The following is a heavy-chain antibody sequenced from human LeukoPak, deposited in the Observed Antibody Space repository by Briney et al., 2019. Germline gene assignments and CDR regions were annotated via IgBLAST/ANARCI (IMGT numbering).Heavy chain of an antibody. V-gene: IGHV3-23*01. Sequence: GGSLRLSCAASGFTFSSYAMNWVRQAPGKGLKWVSTISGSGGSTYYADSVKGRFTISRDNSKNTLYLQMNSLRAEDTAVYYCAKEDAYCSGGVCPIDYWGQGTLVTVSS. CDR3: AKEDAYCSGGVCPIDY. CDR1: GFTFSSYA. J-gene: IGHJ4*02. D-gene: IGHD2-8*02. CDR2: ISGSGGST.